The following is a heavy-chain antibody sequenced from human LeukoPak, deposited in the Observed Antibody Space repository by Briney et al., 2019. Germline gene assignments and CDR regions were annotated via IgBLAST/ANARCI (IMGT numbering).Heavy chain of an antibody. V-gene: IGHV3-21*01. Sequence: GGSLRLSCAASGFTFSSSGMHWVRQAPGKGLEWVSSITSSSSYIYYADSVKGRFTISRDNAKNSLYLQMNSLRAEDTAVYYCARGDGMDVWGQGTTVTVSS. CDR1: GFTFSSSG. CDR3: ARGDGMDV. CDR2: ITSSSSYI. J-gene: IGHJ6*02.